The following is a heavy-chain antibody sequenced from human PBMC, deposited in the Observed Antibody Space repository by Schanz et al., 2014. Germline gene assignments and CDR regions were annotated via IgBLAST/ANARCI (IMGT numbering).Heavy chain of an antibody. D-gene: IGHD5-12*01. CDR2: MYINSGSI. CDR1: GFTVNTNY. Sequence: EVQLVESGGGLIQPGGSPRLSCAVSGFTVNTNYMSWVRQAPGKGLEWISSMYINSGSIQYADSVKGRFIISRDSSKNTLFLQMNSLRAEDTAVYFCARDGGRDGYNLAFDVWGQGTLVTVSS. J-gene: IGHJ3*01. CDR3: ARDGGRDGYNLAFDV. V-gene: IGHV3-53*01.